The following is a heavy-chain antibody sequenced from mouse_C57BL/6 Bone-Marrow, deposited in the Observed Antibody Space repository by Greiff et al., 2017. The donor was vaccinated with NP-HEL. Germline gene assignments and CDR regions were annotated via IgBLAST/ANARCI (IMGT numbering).Heavy chain of an antibody. CDR2: IYPRSGNT. V-gene: IGHV1-81*01. CDR3: DGYDYGSSNEDFDY. CDR1: GYTFTSYG. J-gene: IGHJ2*01. Sequence: VQLQQSGAELARPGASVKLSCKASGYTFTSYGISWVKQRTGQGLEWIGEIYPRSGNTYYNEKFKGKATLTADKSSSTAYMELRSLTSEDSAVYFGDGYDYGSSNEDFDYWGQGTTLTVSS. D-gene: IGHD1-1*01.